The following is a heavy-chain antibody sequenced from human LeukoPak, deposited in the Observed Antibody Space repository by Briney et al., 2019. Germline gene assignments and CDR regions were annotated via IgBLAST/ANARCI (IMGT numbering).Heavy chain of an antibody. V-gene: IGHV4-34*01. J-gene: IGHJ6*02. CDR3: ARHITMFLGYYYYGMDV. CDR2: INHSGST. D-gene: IGHD3-10*02. CDR1: GGSFSGYY. Sequence: SETLSLTCAVYGGSFSGYYWSWIRQPPGKGLEWIGEINHSGSTNYNPSLKSRVTISVDTSKNQFSLKLSSVTAADTAVYYCARHITMFLGYYYYGMDVWGQGTTVTVSS.